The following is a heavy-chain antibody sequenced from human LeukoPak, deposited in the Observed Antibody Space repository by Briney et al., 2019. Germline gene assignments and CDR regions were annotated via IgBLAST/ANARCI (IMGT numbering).Heavy chain of an antibody. J-gene: IGHJ4*02. CDR1: GGSTSSYY. CDR3: ARGVYIAAAQYGY. Sequence: SETLSLTCTVSGGSTSSYYWSWIRQPAGKGLEWIGYIYYSGTTNYNPSLKSRVTISVDTSKNQFSLKLSSVTAADTAVYYCARGVYIAAAQYGYWGQGTLVTVSS. CDR2: IYYSGTT. D-gene: IGHD6-13*01. V-gene: IGHV4-59*01.